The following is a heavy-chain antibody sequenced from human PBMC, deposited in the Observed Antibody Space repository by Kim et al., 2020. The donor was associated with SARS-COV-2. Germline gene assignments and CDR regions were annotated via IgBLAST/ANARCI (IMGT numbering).Heavy chain of an antibody. Sequence: YNPSLKSRVTISVDTSKNQFSLKLSSVTAADTAVNYCARLRIAVAGYFDYWGQGTLVTVSS. J-gene: IGHJ4*02. D-gene: IGHD6-19*01. CDR3: ARLRIAVAGYFDY. V-gene: IGHV4-39*01.